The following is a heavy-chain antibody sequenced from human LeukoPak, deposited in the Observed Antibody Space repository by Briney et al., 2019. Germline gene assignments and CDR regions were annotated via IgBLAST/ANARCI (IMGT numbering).Heavy chain of an antibody. D-gene: IGHD3-22*01. CDR2: IKSKTDGGTT. J-gene: IGHJ3*02. Sequence: GGSLRLSCAASGFTSSNAWMSWVRQAPGKGLEWVGRIKSKTDGGTTDYAAPVKGRFTISRDDSKNTLYLQMNSLKTEDTAVYYCTTGVEYYYDSSGYYSAFDIWGQGTMVTVSS. CDR3: TTGVEYYYDSSGYYSAFDI. CDR1: GFTSSNAW. V-gene: IGHV3-15*01.